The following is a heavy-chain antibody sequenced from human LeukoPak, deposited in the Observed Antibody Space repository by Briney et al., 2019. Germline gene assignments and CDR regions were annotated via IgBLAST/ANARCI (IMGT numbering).Heavy chain of an antibody. CDR2: INIGGTNT. CDR1: GFTFNDYY. Sequence: GGSLRLSCAASGFTFNDYYMSWIRQAPGKGLERLSYINIGGTNTHYADSVKGRFTISRDNAKKSLYLEMNNLRAEDTAVYYCATDGAGFDTWGQGVLVTVPS. J-gene: IGHJ5*02. V-gene: IGHV3-11*01. CDR3: ATDGAGFDT.